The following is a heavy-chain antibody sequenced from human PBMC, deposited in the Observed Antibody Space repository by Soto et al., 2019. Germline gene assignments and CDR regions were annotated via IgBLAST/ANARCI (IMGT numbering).Heavy chain of an antibody. J-gene: IGHJ4*02. CDR3: ARRYGTTFDY. CDR2: IYYSGST. CDR1: GGSISSYY. D-gene: IGHD1-7*01. V-gene: IGHV4-59*01. Sequence: QVQLQESGPGLVKPSETLSLTCTVSGGSISSYYWSWIRQPPGKGLEWIGYIYYSGSTNYTPSLKSRVTLSVDTSNNQFSMKLSSVTAADTAVYYCARRYGTTFDYWGQGTMVTVSS.